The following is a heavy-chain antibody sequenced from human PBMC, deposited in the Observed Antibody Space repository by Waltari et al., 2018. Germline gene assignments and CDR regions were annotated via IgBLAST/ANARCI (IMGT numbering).Heavy chain of an antibody. V-gene: IGHV1-8*03. J-gene: IGHJ6*03. D-gene: IGHD2-15*01. CDR1: GYTFTSYD. CDR3: ARTGSGGSGYYYYYYMDV. CDR2: MNPNSGNT. Sequence: QVQLVQSGAEVKKPGASVTVSCKASGYTFTSYDINWVRQATGQGLEWMGWMNPNSGNTGYAQKFQGRVTITRNTSISTAYMELSSLRSEDTAVYYCARTGSGGSGYYYYYYMDVWGKGTTVTVSS.